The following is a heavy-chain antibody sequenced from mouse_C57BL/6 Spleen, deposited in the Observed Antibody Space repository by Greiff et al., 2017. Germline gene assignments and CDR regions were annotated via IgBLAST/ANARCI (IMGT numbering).Heavy chain of an antibody. Sequence: EVKVVESGGGLVKPGGSLKLSCAASGFTFSDYGMHWVRQAPEKGLEWVAYISSGSSTIYYADTVKGRFTISRDNAKNTLFLQMTSLRSEDTAMHYCARGGTTPHYYAMDYWGQGTSVTVSS. J-gene: IGHJ4*01. CDR2: ISSGSSTI. CDR3: ARGGTTPHYYAMDY. CDR1: GFTFSDYG. V-gene: IGHV5-17*01. D-gene: IGHD2-14*01.